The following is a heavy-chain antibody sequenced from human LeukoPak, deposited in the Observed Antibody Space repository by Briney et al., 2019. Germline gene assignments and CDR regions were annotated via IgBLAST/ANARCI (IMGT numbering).Heavy chain of an antibody. CDR1: GFTFSSFG. CDR3: AKSGNYYGSGSSDY. Sequence: PGGTLRLSCAASGFTFSSFGMSWVRQAPGKGLEWVSAISGSGGSTYYADSVKGRFTISRDNSKNTLYLQMNSLRAEDTAVYYCAKSGNYYGSGSSDYWGQGTLVTVSS. D-gene: IGHD3-10*01. V-gene: IGHV3-23*01. J-gene: IGHJ4*02. CDR2: ISGSGGST.